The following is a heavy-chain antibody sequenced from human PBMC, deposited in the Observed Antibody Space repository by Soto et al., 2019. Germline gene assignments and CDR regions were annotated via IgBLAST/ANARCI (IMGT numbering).Heavy chain of an antibody. CDR3: ARGGRGYAFDY. CDR2: ISSNGGST. J-gene: IGHJ4*02. Sequence: EVQLVESGGGLVQPGGSLRLSCAASGFTFSSYAMHWVRQAPGKGLEYVSAISSNGGSTDYANSVKGRFTISRDNSKSTLYLRMGGLGAEDMAVYCCARGGRGYAFDYWGQGTLVTVSS. CDR1: GFTFSSYA. D-gene: IGHD5-12*01. V-gene: IGHV3-64*01.